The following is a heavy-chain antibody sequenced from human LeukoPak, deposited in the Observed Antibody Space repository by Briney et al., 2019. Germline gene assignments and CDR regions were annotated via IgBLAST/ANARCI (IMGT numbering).Heavy chain of an antibody. D-gene: IGHD6-13*01. CDR3: AKDLSRDSGSWYRSAPTYFDY. V-gene: IGHV3-23*01. J-gene: IGHJ4*02. CDR1: GFTFSSYA. CDR2: ISGSGGST. Sequence: GGSLRLSCAASGFTFSSYAMSWVRQAPGKGLEWVSAISGSGGSTYYADSVKGRFTISRDNSKNTLYLQMNSLRAEDTAVYYCAKDLSRDSGSWYRSAPTYFDYWGQGTLVTVSS.